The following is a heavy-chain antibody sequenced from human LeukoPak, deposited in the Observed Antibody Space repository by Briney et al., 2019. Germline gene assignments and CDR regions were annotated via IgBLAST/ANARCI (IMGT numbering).Heavy chain of an antibody. D-gene: IGHD3-10*01. J-gene: IGHJ4*02. CDR1: GGSISSYY. CDR3: ARGQYYGSGGHDY. Sequence: PSETLSLTCTVSGGSISSYYWSWIRQPPGKGLEWIGYIYYSGSTNYNPSLKSRVTISVDTSKNQFSLKLSSVTAADTAVYYCARGQYYGSGGHDYWGQGTLVTVSS. V-gene: IGHV4-59*01. CDR2: IYYSGST.